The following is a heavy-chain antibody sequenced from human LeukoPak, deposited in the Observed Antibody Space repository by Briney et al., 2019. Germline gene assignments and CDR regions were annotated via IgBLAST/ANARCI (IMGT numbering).Heavy chain of an antibody. Sequence: GGCLRLSCAASGFTFSSYAMRWVRQAPGKGLEWVAVISYDGSNKYYADSVKGRFTISRDNSKNTLYLQMNSLRAEDTAVYYCAKDRLLEWHGSESYSSDYWGQGTLVTVSS. V-gene: IGHV3-30*04. D-gene: IGHD3-10*01. CDR1: GFTFSSYA. CDR2: ISYDGSNK. J-gene: IGHJ4*02. CDR3: AKDRLLEWHGSESYSSDY.